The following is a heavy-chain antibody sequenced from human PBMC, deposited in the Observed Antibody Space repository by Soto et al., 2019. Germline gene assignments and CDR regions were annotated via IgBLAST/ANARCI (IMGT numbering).Heavy chain of an antibody. D-gene: IGHD3-16*01. CDR2: ISGSADTI. CDR3: SARTIPVPGAYDY. CDR1: GFTFSGSA. Sequence: EVQLLESGGGMVQPGGSLRLSCAASGFTFSGSAMGWVRQAPGKGLEWISVISGSADTIFYADSVKGRFTISRDNSKSTLYLEINSLGAEDKAVVFFSARTIPVPGAYDYWGQGALVTVSA. V-gene: IGHV3-23*01. J-gene: IGHJ4*02.